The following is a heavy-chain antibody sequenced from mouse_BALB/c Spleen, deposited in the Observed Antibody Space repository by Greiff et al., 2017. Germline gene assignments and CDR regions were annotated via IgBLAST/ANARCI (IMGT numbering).Heavy chain of an antibody. Sequence: EVKLVESGGDLVKPGGSLKLSCAASGFTFSSYGMSWVRQTPDKRLEWVATISSGGSYTDYPDSVKGRFTISRDNAKNTLYLQMSSLKSEDTAMYYCARPSMITTGYYAMDYWGQGTSVTVSS. CDR1: GFTFSSYG. J-gene: IGHJ4*01. CDR2: ISSGGSYT. V-gene: IGHV5-6*01. D-gene: IGHD2-4*01. CDR3: ARPSMITTGYYAMDY.